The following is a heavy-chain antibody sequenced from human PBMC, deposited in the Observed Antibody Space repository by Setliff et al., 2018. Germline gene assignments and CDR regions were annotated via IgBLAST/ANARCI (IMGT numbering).Heavy chain of an antibody. J-gene: IGHJ3*01. D-gene: IGHD3-16*01. CDR2: INPKTGGT. CDR3: ARSDHLVVDGFDV. CDR1: GYAFTDNY. Sequence: ASVKVSCKTSGYAFTDNYIHWVRQAPGQGLEWMGWINPKTGGTNLAQKFQGWVSMTRDTSITTAYMELSRLTSDDMAVYFCARSDHLVVDGFDVWGQGTMVTV. V-gene: IGHV1-2*04.